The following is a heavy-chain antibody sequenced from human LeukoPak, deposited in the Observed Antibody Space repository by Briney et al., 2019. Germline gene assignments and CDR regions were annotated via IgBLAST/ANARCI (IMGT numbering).Heavy chain of an antibody. V-gene: IGHV4-39*07. CDR2: IYYSGST. J-gene: IGHJ3*02. Sequence: SETLSLTCTVSGGSISSSSYYWGWIRQPPGKGLEWIGSIYYSGSTYYNPSLKSRVTISVDTSKNQFSLKVSSVTAADTAVYYCARELLDYVWGSYRPGAFDIWGEGTMVTVSS. CDR1: GGSISSSSYY. CDR3: ARELLDYVWGSYRPGAFDI. D-gene: IGHD3-16*02.